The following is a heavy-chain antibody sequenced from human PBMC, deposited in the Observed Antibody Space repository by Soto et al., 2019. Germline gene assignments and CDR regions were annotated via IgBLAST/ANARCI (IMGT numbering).Heavy chain of an antibody. J-gene: IGHJ6*02. CDR3: ARDALAYCGGDCWGMDV. CDR2: IWYDGSNK. D-gene: IGHD2-21*02. CDR1: GFTFSSYG. V-gene: IGHV3-33*01. Sequence: QVQLVESGGGVVQPGRSLRLSCAASGFTFSSYGMHWVRQAPGKGLEWVAVIWYDGSNKYYADSVKGRFTISRDNSKNTLYLQMNSLRAEDTAVYYCARDALAYCGGDCWGMDVWGQGTTVTVSS.